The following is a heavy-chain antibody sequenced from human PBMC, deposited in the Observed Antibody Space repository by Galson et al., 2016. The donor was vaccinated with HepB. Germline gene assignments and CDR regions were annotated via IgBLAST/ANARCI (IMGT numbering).Heavy chain of an antibody. Sequence: QSGAEVTKPGESLKISCQVSGYKFTTYWIGWVRQMPGKGLEWMGLIYPRDSDVTYSPSFQGQVTISADKSITTAYLQWSSLKASDSAMFYCARHPFLKSAADYWGQGTLVTVSS. CDR3: ARHPFLKSAADY. D-gene: IGHD6-25*01. CDR2: IYPRDSDV. V-gene: IGHV5-51*01. CDR1: GYKFTTYW. J-gene: IGHJ4*02.